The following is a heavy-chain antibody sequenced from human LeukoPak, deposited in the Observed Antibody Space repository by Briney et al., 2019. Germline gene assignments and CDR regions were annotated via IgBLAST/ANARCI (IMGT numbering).Heavy chain of an antibody. J-gene: IGHJ4*02. CDR2: ISSSSSTI. CDR1: GFTFSSYS. CDR3: AKDFQYYDILTGYYLDY. Sequence: GGSLRLSCAASGFTFSSYSMLWVRQAPGKGLEWVSYISSSSSTIYYADSVKGRFTISRDNSKNTLYLQMNSLRAEDTAVYYCAKDFQYYDILTGYYLDYWGQGTLVTVSS. D-gene: IGHD3-9*01. V-gene: IGHV3-48*01.